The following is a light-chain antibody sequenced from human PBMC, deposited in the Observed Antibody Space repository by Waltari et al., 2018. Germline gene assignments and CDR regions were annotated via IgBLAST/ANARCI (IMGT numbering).Light chain of an antibody. Sequence: EIVMTQSPLSLPVTPGEPASISCRSSQSLLYSNGYNYLDWYLQKPGQSPQLLIYLGSSRASGVPDRFSGSGSGTDFTLKISRVEAEDVWVYFCMQSLQALRTYGQGTRLEIK. V-gene: IGKV2-28*01. CDR3: MQSLQALRT. CDR2: LGS. CDR1: QSLLYSNGYNY. J-gene: IGKJ2*01.